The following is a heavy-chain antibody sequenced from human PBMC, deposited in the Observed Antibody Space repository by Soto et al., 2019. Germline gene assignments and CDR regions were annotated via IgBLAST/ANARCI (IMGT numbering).Heavy chain of an antibody. CDR2: INHSGST. V-gene: IGHV4-34*01. CDR3: ARAKKAVTAIRYYYYYGMDV. Sequence: PSETLSLTCAVYCGSFSGYYWSWIRQPPGKGLEWIGEINHSGSTNYNPSLKSRVTISVDTSKNQFSLKLSSVTAADTAVYYCARAKKAVTAIRYYYYYGMDVWGQGTTVTVS. J-gene: IGHJ6*02. CDR1: CGSFSGYY. D-gene: IGHD2-21*02.